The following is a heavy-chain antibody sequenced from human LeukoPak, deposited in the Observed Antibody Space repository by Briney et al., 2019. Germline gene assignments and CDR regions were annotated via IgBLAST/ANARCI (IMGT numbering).Heavy chain of an antibody. J-gene: IGHJ4*02. D-gene: IGHD6-13*01. CDR2: FDPEDGET. Sequence: GASVKVSCKVSGYTLTELSMHWVRQAPGKGLEWMGGFDPEDGETIYAQKFQGRVTMTEDTSTDTAYMELSSLRSEDTAVYYCARDWKAAAAPNYFYWGQGTLVTVPS. V-gene: IGHV1-24*01. CDR1: GYTLTELS. CDR3: ARDWKAAAAPNYFY.